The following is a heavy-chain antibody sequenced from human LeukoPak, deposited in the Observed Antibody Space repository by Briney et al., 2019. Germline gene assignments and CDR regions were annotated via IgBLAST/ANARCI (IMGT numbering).Heavy chain of an antibody. J-gene: IGHJ4*02. CDR1: GYSMSTTSYY. Sequence: SETLSLTCSVSGYSMSTTSYYWSWIRQPPGKDLEWIGNIFPNGRTNYNPSLKSRVSISVDTSRSQFSLQLTSATAADTAVYYCARSIYRFGSFYFDSWGLGPLVIVSS. CDR2: IFPNGRT. V-gene: IGHV4-39*01. D-gene: IGHD5-18*01. CDR3: ARSIYRFGSFYFDS.